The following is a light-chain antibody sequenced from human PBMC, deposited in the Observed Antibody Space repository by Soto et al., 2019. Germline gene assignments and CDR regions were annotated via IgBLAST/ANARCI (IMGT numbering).Light chain of an antibody. Sequence: QSVLTQPASVSGSPGQSITISCTGTSSDVGGYNYVSWYQQHPGKAPKLMIYEVSNRPSGVPDRFSGSKSGNTASLTISGLQAEDEADYYCCSYAGSYTLGVFGGGTKLTVL. V-gene: IGLV2-11*01. CDR2: EVS. CDR1: SSDVGGYNY. CDR3: CSYAGSYTLGV. J-gene: IGLJ2*01.